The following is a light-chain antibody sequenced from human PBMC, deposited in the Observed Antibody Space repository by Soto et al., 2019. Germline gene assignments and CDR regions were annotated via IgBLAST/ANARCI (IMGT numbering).Light chain of an antibody. J-gene: IGKJ5*01. Sequence: IQLTQSPCSLSASVGDRVIITCPASQGISSYLGWYQQKPGKAPNLLIYDASTLHSGVPSRFSGGGSGTDFTLTISSLQPEDFATYYCQQSYSTPPITFGQGTRLEI. CDR1: QGISSY. CDR2: DAS. V-gene: IGKV1-39*01. CDR3: QQSYSTPPIT.